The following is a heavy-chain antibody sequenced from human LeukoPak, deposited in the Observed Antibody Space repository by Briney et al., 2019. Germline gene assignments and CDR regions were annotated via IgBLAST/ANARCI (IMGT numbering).Heavy chain of an antibody. CDR1: GGSISSYY. Sequence: SETLSLTCTVSGGSISSYYWSWIRQPPGKGLEWIGYIYYSGSTNCNPSLKSRVTISVDTSKNQFSLKLSSVTAADTAVYYCARTWYSSGWYSYYFDYWGQGTLVTVSS. CDR3: ARTWYSSGWYSYYFDY. V-gene: IGHV4-59*01. D-gene: IGHD6-19*01. CDR2: IYYSGST. J-gene: IGHJ4*02.